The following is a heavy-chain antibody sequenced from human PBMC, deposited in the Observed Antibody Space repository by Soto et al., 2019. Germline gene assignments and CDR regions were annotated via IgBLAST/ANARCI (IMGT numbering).Heavy chain of an antibody. CDR1: GFTFSSYG. CDR2: ISYDGSNK. CDR3: AKDLRYSDFWSGYYRGSRYYGMDV. V-gene: IGHV3-30*18. Sequence: GGSLRLSCAASGFTFSSYGMHWVRQAPGKGLEWVAVISYDGSNKYYADSVKGRFTISRDNSKNTLYLQMNSLRAEDTAVYYCAKDLRYSDFWSGYYRGSRYYGMDVWGQGTTVTVSS. D-gene: IGHD3-3*01. J-gene: IGHJ6*02.